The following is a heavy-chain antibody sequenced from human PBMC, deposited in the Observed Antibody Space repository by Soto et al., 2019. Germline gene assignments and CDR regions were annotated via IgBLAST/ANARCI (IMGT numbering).Heavy chain of an antibody. CDR2: IIPISETT. CDR1: GGTFSSYA. J-gene: IGHJ6*02. CDR3: ARSQGSSTSLEIYYYYYYGMDV. D-gene: IGHD2-2*01. V-gene: IGHV1-69*01. Sequence: QVQLVQSGAEVKKPGSSVKVSCKASGGTFSSYAISWVRQAPGQGIEWMGGIIPISETTNYAQKFQGRVTTTADESKSTAYMELSSLRSEDTAVYYCARSQGSSTSLEIYYYYYYGMDVWGQGTTVTVSS.